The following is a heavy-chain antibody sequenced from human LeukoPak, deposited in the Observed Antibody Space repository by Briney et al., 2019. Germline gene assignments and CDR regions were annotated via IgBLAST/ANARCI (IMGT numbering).Heavy chain of an antibody. CDR1: GFRVRTNY. J-gene: IGHJ4*02. D-gene: IGHD3-3*01. Sequence: GGSLRLLCGVCGFRVRTNYMSWARQAPGEGVEWVSVIFRDGSTYYEDSVKGRFSISRDNSKNMLYLQMSNLRAEDTAVYYCAKDFYDFWSGYWVWGQGTLVTVSS. CDR2: IFRDGST. V-gene: IGHV3-53*01. CDR3: AKDFYDFWSGYWV.